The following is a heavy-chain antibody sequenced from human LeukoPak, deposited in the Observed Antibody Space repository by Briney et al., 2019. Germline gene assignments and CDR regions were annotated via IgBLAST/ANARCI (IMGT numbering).Heavy chain of an antibody. J-gene: IGHJ4*02. CDR1: GFTFSSNY. D-gene: IGHD5-24*01. CDR2: IYSGGST. V-gene: IGHV3-53*01. Sequence: GGSLRLSCVVSGFTFSSNYMNWVRQAPGKGLEWVSVIYSGGSTYYADSVKGRFTISRDNSKNTLYLQMNSMRAEDTAVYYCARAEMATITGFDYWGQGTLVTVSS. CDR3: ARAEMATITGFDY.